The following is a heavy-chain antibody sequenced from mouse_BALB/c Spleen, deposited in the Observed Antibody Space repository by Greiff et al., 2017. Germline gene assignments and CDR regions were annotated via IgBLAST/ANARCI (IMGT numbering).Heavy chain of an antibody. D-gene: IGHD2-14*01. CDR3: ARVRYRYDYYAMDY. CDR1: GFTFSDYY. V-gene: IGHV5-4*02. J-gene: IGHJ4*01. Sequence: DVMLVESGGGLVKPGGSLKLSCAASGFTFSDYYMYWVRQTPEKRLEWVATISDGGSYTYYPDSVKGRFTISRDNAKNNLYLQMSSLRSEDTAMYYCARVRYRYDYYAMDYWGQGTSVTVSS. CDR2: ISDGGSYT.